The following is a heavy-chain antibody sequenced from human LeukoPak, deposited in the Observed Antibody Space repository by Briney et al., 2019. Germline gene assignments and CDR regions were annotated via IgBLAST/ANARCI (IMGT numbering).Heavy chain of an antibody. J-gene: IGHJ4*02. Sequence: TGGSLRLSCAASGFTFNTYGMHWVRQAPGKGLEWVAFIWSDGSNKYYADSVKGRFTISRDNSKNTLYLQMNSLRAEDTAVYYCAKSLGATRGYFDYWGQGTLVTVSS. CDR3: AKSLGATRGYFDY. D-gene: IGHD1-26*01. CDR1: GFTFNTYG. V-gene: IGHV3-30*02. CDR2: IWSDGSNK.